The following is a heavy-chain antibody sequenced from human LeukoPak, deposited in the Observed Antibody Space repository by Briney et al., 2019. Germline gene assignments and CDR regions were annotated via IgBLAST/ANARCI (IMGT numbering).Heavy chain of an antibody. CDR1: GGTFSSYA. CDR2: IIPVFGTA. Sequence: SVKVSCKASGGTFSSYAISWVRQAPGQGLEWMGGIIPVFGTANYAQKFQGRVTITADESTSTAYMELSSLRSEDTAVYYCARSVLDSSSVFDYWGQGTLVTVSS. CDR3: ARSVLDSSSVFDY. V-gene: IGHV1-69*13. J-gene: IGHJ4*02. D-gene: IGHD6-6*01.